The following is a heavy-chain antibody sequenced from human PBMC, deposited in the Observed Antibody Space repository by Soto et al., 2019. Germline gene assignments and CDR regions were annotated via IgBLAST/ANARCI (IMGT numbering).Heavy chain of an antibody. Sequence: GGSLRLSCAASGFTFSSYWMSWVRQAPGKGLEWVANIKQDGSEKYYVDSVKGRFTISRDNAKNSLYLQMNSLRAEDTAVYYCARDRLLKDYYYYYYMDVWGKGTTVTV. CDR1: GFTFSSYW. CDR3: ARDRLLKDYYYYYYMDV. D-gene: IGHD3-10*01. CDR2: IKQDGSEK. J-gene: IGHJ6*03. V-gene: IGHV3-7*01.